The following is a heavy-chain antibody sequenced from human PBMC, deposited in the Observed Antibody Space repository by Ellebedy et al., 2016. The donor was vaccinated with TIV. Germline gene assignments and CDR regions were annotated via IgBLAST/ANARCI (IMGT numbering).Heavy chain of an antibody. D-gene: IGHD3-10*01. Sequence: MPSETLSLTCNVSGASITTYYWNWIRQSPGKGLEWIGYMSYSGSTNYNPSLKSRVIISVETSKDQFSLKLSSVTAADTAVYYCARRGSGSPEAYYGMDVWGQGTTVTVSS. CDR1: GASITTYY. J-gene: IGHJ6*02. V-gene: IGHV4-59*08. CDR2: MSYSGST. CDR3: ARRGSGSPEAYYGMDV.